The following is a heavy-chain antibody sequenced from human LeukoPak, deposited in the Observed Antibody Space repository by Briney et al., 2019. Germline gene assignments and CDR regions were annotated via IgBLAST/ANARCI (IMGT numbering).Heavy chain of an antibody. CDR1: GFTFGDYA. CDR3: TRDATAGGYDNYDSSGSQNDLFDY. D-gene: IGHD3-22*01. CDR2: IRSKAYGGTT. J-gene: IGHJ4*02. Sequence: PGGSLRLSCTASGFTFGDYAMSWVRQAPGKGLEWVGFIRSKAYGGTTEYAASVKGRFTISRDDSKSIAYLQMNSLKTEDTAVYYCTRDATAGGYDNYDSSGSQNDLFDYWGQGTLVTVSS. V-gene: IGHV3-49*04.